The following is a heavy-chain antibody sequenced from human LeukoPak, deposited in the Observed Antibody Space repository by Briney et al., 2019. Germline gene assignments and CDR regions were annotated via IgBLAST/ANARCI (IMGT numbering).Heavy chain of an antibody. Sequence: GRSLRLSCAASGFTFDDYAMHWVRQAPGKGLEGVSGISWNSGSIGYADSVKGRFTISRDNAKNTLYLQMNTLRVEDTAVYYCTRDLMDYDVSTGLHHYYMDVWGQGTTVTVSS. CDR2: ISWNSGSI. D-gene: IGHD3-9*01. J-gene: IGHJ6*02. V-gene: IGHV3-9*01. CDR1: GFTFDDYA. CDR3: TRDLMDYDVSTGLHHYYMDV.